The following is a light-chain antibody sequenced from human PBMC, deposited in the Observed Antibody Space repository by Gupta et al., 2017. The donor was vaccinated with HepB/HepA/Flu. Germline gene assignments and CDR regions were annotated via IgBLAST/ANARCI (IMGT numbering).Light chain of an antibody. CDR2: DAS. CDR3: QQRINWPRT. CDR1: QGVNNY. J-gene: IGKJ1*01. V-gene: IGKV3-11*01. Sequence: EIVLTQSPVTLSLSPGERATLSCRASQGVNNYLAWYQQRPGRAPRLLIYDASNRATGIPAMFSGSGSGTDFTLTISNLAPEDFAVYYCQQRINWPRTFGQGTKVEIK.